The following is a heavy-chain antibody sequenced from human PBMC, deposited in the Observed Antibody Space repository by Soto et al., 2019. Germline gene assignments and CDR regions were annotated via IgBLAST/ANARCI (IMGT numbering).Heavy chain of an antibody. CDR1: GYTLTELS. Sequence: ASVKVSCKLSGYTLTELSMHWVRQAPGKGLEWMGGFDPEDGETFYAQNFQGRVTMTEDTSTDTAYMELNSLRSEDTAVYYCSTLTTMTPGFDPWGQGTLVTVSS. V-gene: IGHV1-24*01. D-gene: IGHD4-17*01. CDR2: FDPEDGET. J-gene: IGHJ5*02. CDR3: STLTTMTPGFDP.